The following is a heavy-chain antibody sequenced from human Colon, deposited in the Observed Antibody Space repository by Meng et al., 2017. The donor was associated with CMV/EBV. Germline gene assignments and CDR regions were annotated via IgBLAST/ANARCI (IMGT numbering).Heavy chain of an antibody. Sequence: SEFTVTSYALSWVRKDPGKGLEWVSAITGNSGSTYYADSVKGRFTISRENSKTTLYLQMHSLRADDTAVYFCAKHQTYGTGTHYQFWGQGTLVTVSS. CDR1: EFTVTSYA. CDR3: AKHQTYGTGTHYQF. V-gene: IGHV3-23*01. D-gene: IGHD3-10*01. CDR2: ITGNSGST. J-gene: IGHJ4*02.